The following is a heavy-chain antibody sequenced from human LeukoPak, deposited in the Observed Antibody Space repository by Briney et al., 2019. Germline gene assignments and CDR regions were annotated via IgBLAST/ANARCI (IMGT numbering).Heavy chain of an antibody. V-gene: IGHV3-21*01. CDR3: ARVSERIQLWLSSIYYGMDV. J-gene: IGHJ6*02. D-gene: IGHD5-18*01. CDR1: GFTFSTYW. CDR2: ISGSGGST. Sequence: GGSLRLSCAASGFTFSTYWMNWVRQAPGKGLVWVSVISGSGGSTYYADSVKGRFTISRDNAKNSLYLQMNSLRAEDTAVYYCARVSERIQLWLSSIYYGMDVWGQGTTVTVSS.